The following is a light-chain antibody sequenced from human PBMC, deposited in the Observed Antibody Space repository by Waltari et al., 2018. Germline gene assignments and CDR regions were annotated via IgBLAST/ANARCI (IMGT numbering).Light chain of an antibody. CDR3: QQSYSTPWT. CDR2: AAS. Sequence: DIEMTQSPSSLSASVGDRVTITCRASQRIGGNLNLYQQTPVRAPKVLIYAASSVQSGVPSMFSGRGSGTDFTLTISSLQPEDFATYYCQQSYSTPWTFGQGTKVEIK. CDR1: QRIGGN. J-gene: IGKJ1*01. V-gene: IGKV1-39*01.